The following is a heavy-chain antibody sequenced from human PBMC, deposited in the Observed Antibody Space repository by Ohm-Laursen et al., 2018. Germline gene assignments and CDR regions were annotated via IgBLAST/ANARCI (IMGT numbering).Heavy chain of an antibody. J-gene: IGHJ1*01. D-gene: IGHD4-23*01. Sequence: SLRLSCAAPGFIFSNAWMSWVRQAPGKGLEWVSNIKQDGSEKYYVDSVKGRFTISRDNAKNSLYLQMDSLRAEDTAVYYCARAGILRWPEYFQHWGQGTLVTVSS. V-gene: IGHV3-7*01. CDR2: IKQDGSEK. CDR3: ARAGILRWPEYFQH. CDR1: GFIFSNAW.